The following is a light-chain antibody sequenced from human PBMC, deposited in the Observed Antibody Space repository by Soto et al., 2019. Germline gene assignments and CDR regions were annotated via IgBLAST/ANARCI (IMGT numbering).Light chain of an antibody. J-gene: IGKJ5*01. Sequence: EILMAQSPATLSVSPWERATLSCMASQAVSSNLAWYQHKPGQPPRLLIYGASTRAPGLPARISGSGSGTEFTLTISSLQSEDFAVYYCQQYNNWPSITFGQGTRLEI. CDR3: QQYNNWPSIT. V-gene: IGKV3-15*01. CDR2: GAS. CDR1: QAVSSN.